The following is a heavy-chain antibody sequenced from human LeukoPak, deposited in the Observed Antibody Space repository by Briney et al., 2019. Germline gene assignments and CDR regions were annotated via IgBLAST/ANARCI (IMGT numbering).Heavy chain of an antibody. V-gene: IGHV4-34*01. D-gene: IGHD4-17*01. J-gene: IGHJ4*02. CDR1: GGSFSGYY. Sequence: SETLSLTCAVYGGSFSGYYWSWIRQPPGKGLEWIGEINHSGSTNYNPSLKSRVTISVDTSKNQFSLKLSSVTAADTAVYYCARDKYGDYDLGYFDYWGQGTLVTVSS. CDR3: ARDKYGDYDLGYFDY. CDR2: INHSGST.